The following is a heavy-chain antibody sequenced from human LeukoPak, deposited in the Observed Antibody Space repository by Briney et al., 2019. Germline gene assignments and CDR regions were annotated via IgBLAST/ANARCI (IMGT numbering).Heavy chain of an antibody. CDR2: ISSSSSTI. CDR1: GFTFSSYR. Sequence: RGSLRLSCAASGFTFSSYRVNSVRQAPGKGLEWVSYISSSSSTISYADSVKGRFTISRDNAKNSRYLQMNSLRAEDTAVYYCAREGAGTDFDYWGQGTLVTVPS. D-gene: IGHD6-19*01. V-gene: IGHV3-48*04. J-gene: IGHJ4*02. CDR3: AREGAGTDFDY.